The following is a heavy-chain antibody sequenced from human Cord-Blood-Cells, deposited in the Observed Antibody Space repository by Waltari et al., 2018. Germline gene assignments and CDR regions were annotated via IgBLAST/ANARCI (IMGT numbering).Heavy chain of an antibody. J-gene: IGHJ3*02. Sequence: EVQLVESGGGLIQPGGSLSFSCAAPGFTVSRNYMSWVRQAPGKGLEWVSVIDSGGSTYYADSVKGRFTISRDNSKNTLYLQMNSLRAEDTAVYYCARDSSSSFAFDIWGQGTMVTVSS. D-gene: IGHD6-6*01. CDR1: GFTVSRNY. V-gene: IGHV3-53*01. CDR2: IDSGGST. CDR3: ARDSSSSFAFDI.